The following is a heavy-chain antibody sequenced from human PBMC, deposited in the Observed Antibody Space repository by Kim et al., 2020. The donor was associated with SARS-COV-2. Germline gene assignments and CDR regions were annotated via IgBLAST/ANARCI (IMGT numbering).Heavy chain of an antibody. J-gene: IGHJ5*02. D-gene: IGHD3-16*01. Sequence: SETLSLTCTVPDGSITAYYWNWFRQPPEKGLEWIGYVRGNGGTNYNSSLESRLAMSLDTSKNLISVELKSVTAADTAVYFCARGGRDHSEHNWFDPWGQ. V-gene: IGHV4-59*13. CDR1: DGSITAYY. CDR3: ARGGRDHSEHNWFDP. CDR2: VRGNGGT.